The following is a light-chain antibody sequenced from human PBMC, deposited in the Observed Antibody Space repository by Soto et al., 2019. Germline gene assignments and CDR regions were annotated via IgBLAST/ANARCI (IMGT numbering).Light chain of an antibody. J-gene: IGLJ2*01. CDR3: SSYTRSRSRGVV. V-gene: IGLV2-14*01. CDR2: DVS. CDR1: SSDVGAYNY. Sequence: QSVLTQPASVSGSPGQSITISCTGTSSDVGAYNYVSWYQQHPGKAPKLMIFDVSIRPSGVSDRFSGSKSGNTASLTISGLQVEDEADYYCSSYTRSRSRGVVFGGGTKLTVL.